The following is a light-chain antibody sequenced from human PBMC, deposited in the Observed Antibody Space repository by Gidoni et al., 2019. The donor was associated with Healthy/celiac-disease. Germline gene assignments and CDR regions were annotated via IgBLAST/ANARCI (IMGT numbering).Light chain of an antibody. CDR1: NIGSKS. Sequence: SYVLTQPPPLSVAPGKTARITCGGNNIGSKSVHWYQQNPGQAPVLVIYYDSDRPSGIPERFSGSNSGNTATLTISRVEAGDEADYYCQVWDSSSDHWVFGGGTKLTVL. CDR2: YDS. J-gene: IGLJ3*02. CDR3: QVWDSSSDHWV. V-gene: IGLV3-21*04.